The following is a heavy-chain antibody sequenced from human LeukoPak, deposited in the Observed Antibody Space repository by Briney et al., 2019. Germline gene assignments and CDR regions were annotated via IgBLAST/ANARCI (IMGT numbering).Heavy chain of an antibody. CDR1: GGSVSSRTYY. J-gene: IGHJ4*02. V-gene: IGHV4-61*01. CDR2: IYYSGST. CDR3: ARVSFYDSSGYYQYYFDY. Sequence: PSETLSLTCTVSGGSVSSRTYYWSWLRQPPGKGLEWIGYIYYSGSTNYNPSLKSRVTISVDTSKNQFSLKLSSVTAADTAVYYCARVSFYDSSGYYQYYFDYWGQGTLVTVSS. D-gene: IGHD3-22*01.